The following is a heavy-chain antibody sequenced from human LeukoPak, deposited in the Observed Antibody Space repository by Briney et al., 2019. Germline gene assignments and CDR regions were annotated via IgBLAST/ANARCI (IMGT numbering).Heavy chain of an antibody. V-gene: IGHV3-66*01. CDR1: GFTVSSNY. Sequence: PGGSLRLSCAASGFTVSSNYMSWVRQAPGKGLEWVSVIYSGGSTYYADSVKGRFTISRDNSKNTLYLQMNSLRAEDTAVYYCARDFLGSGYYFGAFDYWGQGTLVTVSS. J-gene: IGHJ4*02. CDR2: IYSGGST. D-gene: IGHD3-22*01. CDR3: ARDFLGSGYYFGAFDY.